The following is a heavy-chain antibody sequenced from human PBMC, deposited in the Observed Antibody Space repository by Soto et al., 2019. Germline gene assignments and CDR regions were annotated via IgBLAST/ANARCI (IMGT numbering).Heavy chain of an antibody. V-gene: IGHV1-18*01. CDR1: GYTFTSYG. J-gene: IGHJ4*02. Sequence: GASVKVSCKASGYTFTSYGISWLRQAPGQGLEWMGWISAYNGNTNYAQKLQGRVTMTTDTSTSTAYMELRSLRSDDTAVYYCARVLVRSLMLRYDDYWGQGTLVTVSS. CDR3: ARVLVRSLMLRYDDY. D-gene: IGHD3-16*02. CDR2: ISAYNGNT.